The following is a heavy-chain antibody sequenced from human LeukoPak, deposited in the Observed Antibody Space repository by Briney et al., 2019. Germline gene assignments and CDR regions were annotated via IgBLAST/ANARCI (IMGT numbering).Heavy chain of an antibody. CDR1: GGSISSGDYY. J-gene: IGHJ3*02. Sequence: SETLSLTCTVSGGSISSGDYYWSWIRQSPGKGLEWIGYIYYTGSTYYNPSLKSRLTISVDTSKNQFSLKLNSVTAADTAAYYCARTYYFDSSGYIDSFDIWGQGTMVTVSS. CDR3: ARTYYFDSSGYIDSFDI. V-gene: IGHV4-30-4*01. D-gene: IGHD3-22*01. CDR2: IYYTGST.